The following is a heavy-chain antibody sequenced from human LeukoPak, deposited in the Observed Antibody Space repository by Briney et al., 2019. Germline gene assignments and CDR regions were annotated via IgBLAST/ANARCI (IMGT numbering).Heavy chain of an antibody. CDR2: ISSSGSTM. CDR3: ASHYGSGSYYHYFDY. CDR1: GFTFSSYE. Sequence: GGSLRLSCAASGFTFSSYEMNWVRQAPGKGLEWVSYISSSGSTMYYADSVKGRFTISRDNAKNSLYLQMNSLRAEDTAVYYCASHYGSGSYYHYFDYWGQGTLVTVSS. J-gene: IGHJ4*02. D-gene: IGHD3-10*01. V-gene: IGHV3-48*03.